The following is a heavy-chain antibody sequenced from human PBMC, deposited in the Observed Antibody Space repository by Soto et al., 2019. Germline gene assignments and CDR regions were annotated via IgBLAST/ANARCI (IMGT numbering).Heavy chain of an antibody. CDR3: AKGGTYYFDS. D-gene: IGHD3-16*01. CDR1: GASISNFY. CDR2: LYTRGTT. V-gene: IGHV4-4*07. J-gene: IGHJ4*02. Sequence: SLTCSVSGASISNFYWSWIRQSAGKGLEWIGRLYTRGTTDYNPSLKSRVTMSIDTSKNRVSLSLTSVTAADTAVYYCAKGGTYYFDSWGQGIVVTVS.